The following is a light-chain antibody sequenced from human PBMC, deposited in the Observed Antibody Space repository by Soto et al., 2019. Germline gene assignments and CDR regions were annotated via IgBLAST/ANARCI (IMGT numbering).Light chain of an antibody. Sequence: DIQMTQSPSTLSASVGDRVTITCRASQSISSWLAWYQQKPGKAPKLLIYKASSLESGVPSRFSGSGSGTEFTLTISSLQPDDFATYCCQQYNSYSYTFGQWTKLEIK. J-gene: IGKJ2*01. V-gene: IGKV1-5*03. CDR2: KAS. CDR1: QSISSW. CDR3: QQYNSYSYT.